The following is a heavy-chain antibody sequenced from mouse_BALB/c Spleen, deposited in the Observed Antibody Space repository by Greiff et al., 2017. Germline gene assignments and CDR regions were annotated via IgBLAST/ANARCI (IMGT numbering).Heavy chain of an antibody. CDR3: ASESHDGYYYAMDY. CDR1: GYSFTSYT. D-gene: IGHD2-3*01. V-gene: IGHV1-4*02. Sequence: QVQLQQSAAELARPGAPGKMSCKASGYSFTSYTMHLVKQRPGQGLECIGYINPSSRDTEYNQKFKDKTTLTADRSSSTAYMQLSSLTSEDSAVYYCASESHDGYYYAMDYWGQGTSVTVSS. J-gene: IGHJ4*01. CDR2: INPSSRDT.